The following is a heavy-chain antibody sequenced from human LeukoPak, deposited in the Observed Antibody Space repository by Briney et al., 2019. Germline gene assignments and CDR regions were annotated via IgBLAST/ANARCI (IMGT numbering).Heavy chain of an antibody. Sequence: SETLSLTCTVSGGSISSSSYYWGWIRQPPGKGLEWIGSIYYSGSTYYNPSLKSRVTISVDTSKNQFSLKLSSVTAADTAVYYCASLKGYDIWVIQHWGQGTLVTVSS. CDR2: IYYSGST. D-gene: IGHD3-9*01. V-gene: IGHV4-39*07. J-gene: IGHJ1*01. CDR1: GGSISSSSYY. CDR3: ASLKGYDIWVIQH.